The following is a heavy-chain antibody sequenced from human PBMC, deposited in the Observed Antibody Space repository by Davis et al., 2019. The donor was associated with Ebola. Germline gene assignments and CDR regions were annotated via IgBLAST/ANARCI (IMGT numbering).Heavy chain of an antibody. J-gene: IGHJ3*02. CDR1: GFTLSDHY. CDR2: VRNNPKSYTT. Sequence: PGGSLRLSCAASGFTLSDHYMDWVRQAPGRGLEWVGRVRNNPKSYTTEYTASVQGRFTISRDDSTNSVFLPMTSLKTDDTAVYYCVRPNFYDSAGTSLDAFDIWGQGTMVTVSS. V-gene: IGHV3-72*01. D-gene: IGHD3-22*01. CDR3: VRPNFYDSAGTSLDAFDI.